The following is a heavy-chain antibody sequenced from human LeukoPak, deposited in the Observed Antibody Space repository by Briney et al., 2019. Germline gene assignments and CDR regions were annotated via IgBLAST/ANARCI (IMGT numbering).Heavy chain of an antibody. CDR2: INTRSGDT. J-gene: IGHJ4*02. CDR1: GYTLTGYH. V-gene: IGHV1-2*02. CDR3: ARSRYEYYFDY. D-gene: IGHD5-12*01. Sequence: ASVKLSCTASGYTLTGYHVHWVRLAPGQGLEWMGWINTRSGDTNYAQKFQGRVTMTRDTSINTPYIELSRLRSDDTAVHCCARSRYEYYFDYWGQGTLVTVSS.